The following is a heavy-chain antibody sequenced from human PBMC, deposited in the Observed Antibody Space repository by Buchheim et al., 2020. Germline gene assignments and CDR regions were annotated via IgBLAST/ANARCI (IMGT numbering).Heavy chain of an antibody. CDR2: ISYDGKNK. J-gene: IGHJ4*03. CDR1: GFPFSIYT. D-gene: IGHD6-19*01. V-gene: IGHV3-30*04. Sequence: VQVVESGGGVVQPGRSLRLSCGASGFPFSIYTMNWVRQAPGKGLEWVAVISYDGKNKDYAESVKGRFTISRDNSKQPVDLEMNSLRGDDTAVYYCATNAVAGHEGYWGQGT. CDR3: ATNAVAGHEGY.